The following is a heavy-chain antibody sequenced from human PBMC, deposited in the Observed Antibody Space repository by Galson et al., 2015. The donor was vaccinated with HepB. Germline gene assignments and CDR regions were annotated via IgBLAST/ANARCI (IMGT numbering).Heavy chain of an antibody. CDR2: IIPIFGTA. Sequence: SVKVSCKVSGGTFSSYAISWVRQAPGQGLEWMGGIIPIFGTANYAQKFQGRVTITADESTSTAYMELSSLRSEDTAVYYCARDQFGYCSSTSCSNPRYYYYGMDVWGQGTTVTVSS. D-gene: IGHD2-2*01. J-gene: IGHJ6*02. CDR3: ARDQFGYCSSTSCSNPRYYYYGMDV. V-gene: IGHV1-69*13. CDR1: GGTFSSYA.